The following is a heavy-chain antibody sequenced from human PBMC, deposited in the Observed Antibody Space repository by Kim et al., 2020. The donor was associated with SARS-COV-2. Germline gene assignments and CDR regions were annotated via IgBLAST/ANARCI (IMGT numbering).Heavy chain of an antibody. CDR1: GDYVSRTYAD. V-gene: IGHV6-1*01. J-gene: IGHJ4*02. CDR3: AGTRGTYLDY. D-gene: IGHD3-16*01. Sequence: SQTLSLTCAISGDYVSRTYADWSWIRQSPSRGLEWLGRAYYESGWHIDYAPSVRDRVTINPDPSKNQFSLQMSSVTPEDTAVYFCAGTRGTYLDYWGQGTLVTVSS. CDR2: AYYESGWHI.